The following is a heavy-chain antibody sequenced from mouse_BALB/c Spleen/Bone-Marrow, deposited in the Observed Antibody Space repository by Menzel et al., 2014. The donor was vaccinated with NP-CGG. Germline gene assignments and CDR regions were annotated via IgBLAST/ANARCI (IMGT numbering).Heavy chain of an antibody. Sequence: EVQLVESGGGLVQPGGSRKLSCAASGFTFSSFGMHWVRQAPEKGLEWVAYISSGSSTIYYDDTVKGRFTISRDNPKNTLFLQMTSLRSEDTAMYYCARDVPLYDVGYFDYWGQGTTLTVSS. V-gene: IGHV5-17*02. CDR3: ARDVPLYDVGYFDY. D-gene: IGHD2-14*01. CDR2: ISSGSSTI. J-gene: IGHJ2*01. CDR1: GFTFSSFG.